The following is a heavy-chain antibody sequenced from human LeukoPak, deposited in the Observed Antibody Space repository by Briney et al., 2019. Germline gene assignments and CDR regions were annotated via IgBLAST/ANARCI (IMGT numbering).Heavy chain of an antibody. CDR1: GGSISSHY. J-gene: IGHJ4*02. CDR3: ARGGGSFDY. D-gene: IGHD1-26*01. V-gene: IGHV4-59*11. Sequence: SETLSLTCTVSGGSISSHYWSWIRQPPGKGLEWIGYIYYSGSTNYNPSLKGRVTISVDTSKSQFSLNLTSMTAADTAVYYCARGGGSFDYWGQGTLVTVSS. CDR2: IYYSGST.